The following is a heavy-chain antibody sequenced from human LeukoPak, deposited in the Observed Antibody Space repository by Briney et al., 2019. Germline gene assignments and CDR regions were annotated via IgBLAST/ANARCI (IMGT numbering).Heavy chain of an antibody. CDR3: ARGVNSSGWYKGGNWFDA. V-gene: IGHV4-4*07. J-gene: IGHJ5*02. Sequence: SETLSLTCTVSGGSISSYYWSWIRQPAGKGLEWIGRIYTSGSTNYNPSLKSRVTMSVDTSKNQFSLKLSSVTAADTAVYYCARGVNSSGWYKGGNWFDAWGQGTLVTVSS. CDR1: GGSISSYY. CDR2: IYTSGST. D-gene: IGHD6-19*01.